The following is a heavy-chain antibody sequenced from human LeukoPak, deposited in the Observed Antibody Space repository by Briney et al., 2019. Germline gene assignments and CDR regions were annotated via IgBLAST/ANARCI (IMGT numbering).Heavy chain of an antibody. CDR3: ARINTAIIGWFGP. Sequence: SETLSPTCAVSGYSISSGYYWGWIRQPPGKGLEWIGSIYHSGSTYYNPSLKSRVTISVDTSKNQFSLKLSSVTAADTAVYYCARINTAIIGWFGPWGQGTLVTVSS. CDR1: GYSISSGYY. D-gene: IGHD5-18*01. CDR2: IYHSGST. J-gene: IGHJ5*02. V-gene: IGHV4-38-2*01.